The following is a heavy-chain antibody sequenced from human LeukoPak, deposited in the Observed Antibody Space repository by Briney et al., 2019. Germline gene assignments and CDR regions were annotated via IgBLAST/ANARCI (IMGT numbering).Heavy chain of an antibody. CDR2: IYTSGST. Sequence: SETLSLTCTVSGGSISSYYWSWIRQPAGKGLEWIGRIYTSGSTNYNPSLKSRVTISVDKSKNQFSLKLSSVTAADTAMYYCARDSYYFGSGSDNTPYNWFDPWGQGTLVTVSS. CDR1: GGSISSYY. V-gene: IGHV4-4*07. D-gene: IGHD3-10*01. CDR3: ARDSYYFGSGSDNTPYNWFDP. J-gene: IGHJ5*02.